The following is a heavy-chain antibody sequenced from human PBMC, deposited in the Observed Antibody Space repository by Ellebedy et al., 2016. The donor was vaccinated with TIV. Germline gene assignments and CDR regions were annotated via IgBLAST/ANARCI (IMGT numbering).Heavy chain of an antibody. V-gene: IGHV4-39*01. Sequence: MPSETLSLTCTVSGGSISSPSYYWSWIRQPPGKGLAWIGSIYYSGSTYYYPSLKSRVTMSIDTSKNQFYLKLSSVTAADTAVYYFSRHHTVERGAIDYWGQGTLFTVSS. D-gene: IGHD1-1*01. CDR1: GGSISSPSYY. J-gene: IGHJ4*02. CDR2: IYYSGST. CDR3: SRHHTVERGAIDY.